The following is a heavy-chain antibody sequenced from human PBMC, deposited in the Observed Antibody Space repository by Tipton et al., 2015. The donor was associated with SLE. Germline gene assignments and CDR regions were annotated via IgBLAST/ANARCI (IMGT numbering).Heavy chain of an antibody. V-gene: IGHV3-30-3*01. CDR2: ISFDGNNK. CDR3: ARYSSGWLIDY. CDR1: GFTFSSYA. D-gene: IGHD6-19*01. J-gene: IGHJ4*02. Sequence: SLRLSCTASGFTFSSYAMHWVRQAPGKGLEWVAVISFDGNNKYYADSVKGRFTISRDNSKNTLYLQMNSLRAEDTAVYYCARYSSGWLIDYWGQGTLVTVSS.